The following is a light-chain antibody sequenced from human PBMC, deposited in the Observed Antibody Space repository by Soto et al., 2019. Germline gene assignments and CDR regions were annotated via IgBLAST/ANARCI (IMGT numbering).Light chain of an antibody. CDR2: EGN. CDR3: CSYAGSNTLVI. Sequence: QSALTQPASVSGSPGQSITISCTGSSSDIGTYDLVSWYRQHPGKDPKLVIYEGNKRPSGVSNRFSGSKSGTTASLTISGLQAEDEADYFCCSYAGSNTLVIFGGGTKLTVL. CDR1: SSDIGTYDL. V-gene: IGLV2-23*01. J-gene: IGLJ2*01.